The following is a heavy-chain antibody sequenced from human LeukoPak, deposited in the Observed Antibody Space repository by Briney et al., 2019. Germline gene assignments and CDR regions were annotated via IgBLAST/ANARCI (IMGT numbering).Heavy chain of an antibody. Sequence: GRSLRLSCAASGFTFDDYAMHWVRQAPGKGLEWVSGISWNSGSIGYADSVKGRSTISRDNAKNSLYLQMNSLRAEDTALYYCAKDTNWSSSPNFDYWGQGTLVTVSS. J-gene: IGHJ4*02. CDR2: ISWNSGSI. D-gene: IGHD6-6*01. CDR3: AKDTNWSSSPNFDY. V-gene: IGHV3-9*01. CDR1: GFTFDDYA.